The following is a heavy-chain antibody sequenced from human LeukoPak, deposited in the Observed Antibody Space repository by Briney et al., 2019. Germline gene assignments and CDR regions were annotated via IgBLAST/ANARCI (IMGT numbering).Heavy chain of an antibody. D-gene: IGHD4-11*01. CDR3: ARTSDYYNYYFDY. V-gene: IGHV1-2*02. CDR2: INHNGGTT. Sequence: ASVKVSCKASRYRFTDYYVHWVRQAPGQGLEWMAWINHNGGTTNYAQKFQGRVTMIRDTSISTAYMELSNLRSDDTAVYYCARTSDYYNYYFDYWGQGTPVTVSS. J-gene: IGHJ4*02. CDR1: RYRFTDYY.